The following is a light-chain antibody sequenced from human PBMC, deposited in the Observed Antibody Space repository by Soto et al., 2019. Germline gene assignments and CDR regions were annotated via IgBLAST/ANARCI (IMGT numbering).Light chain of an antibody. J-gene: IGKJ1*01. Sequence: DIQMTQSPSTLSASVGDRVTITCRASQSISNWLAWYQQKPGKAPKLLIYDAFYLERGVPSRFSGSGSGTEFTLTISSLQPDDLATYYCQQYNSFWTFGQGTKVEI. CDR2: DAF. V-gene: IGKV1-5*01. CDR1: QSISNW. CDR3: QQYNSFWT.